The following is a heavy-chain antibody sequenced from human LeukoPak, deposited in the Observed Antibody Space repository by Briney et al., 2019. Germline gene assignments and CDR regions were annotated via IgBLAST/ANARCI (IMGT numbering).Heavy chain of an antibody. CDR1: GGSISSYY. CDR2: IYYSGST. V-gene: IGHV4-59*01. J-gene: IGHJ4*02. Sequence: SETLSLTCTVSGGSISSYYWSWIRQPPGKGLEWIGYIYYSGSTNYNPSLKSRVTISVDTSKNQFSLKLSSVTAADTAVYHCARSYAEGYDSLDYWGQGTLVTVSS. D-gene: IGHD5-12*01. CDR3: ARSYAEGYDSLDY.